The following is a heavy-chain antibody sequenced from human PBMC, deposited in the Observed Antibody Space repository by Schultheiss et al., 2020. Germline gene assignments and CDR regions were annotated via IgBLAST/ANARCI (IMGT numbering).Heavy chain of an antibody. V-gene: IGHV3-30*04. Sequence: GESLKISCAASGFTFSSYAMHWVRQAPGKGLEGLAVISYDGGNKFYADSVKGRFTISRDDSENTLYLQMNSLRAEDTAVYYCARDLHSYSSGWSFDYWGQGTLVTVSS. CDR2: ISYDGGNK. CDR1: GFTFSSYA. D-gene: IGHD6-19*01. J-gene: IGHJ4*02. CDR3: ARDLHSYSSGWSFDY.